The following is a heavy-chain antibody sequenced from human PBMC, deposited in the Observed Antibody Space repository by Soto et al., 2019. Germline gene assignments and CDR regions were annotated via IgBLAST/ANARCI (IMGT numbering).Heavy chain of an antibody. CDR3: AKGPWLGDQWGDY. V-gene: IGHV3-30*18. J-gene: IGHJ4*02. CDR2: VSHDGSNK. Sequence: QVQLVESGGGVVQPGRSLRLSCVGSGFTLSNYGMHWVRQAPGKGLEWVAVVSHDGSNKHYADSVKGRFTISRDISKNTRYLQMDSLRAEDSAVYYCAKGPWLGDQWGDYWGQGTLVTVSS. D-gene: IGHD3-10*01. CDR1: GFTLSNYG.